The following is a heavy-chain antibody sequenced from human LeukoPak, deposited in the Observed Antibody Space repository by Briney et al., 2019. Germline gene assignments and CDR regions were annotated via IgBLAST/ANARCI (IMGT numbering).Heavy chain of an antibody. CDR3: ARTHDCTNGVCYQGSAVDY. CDR2: VTAYNGNT. V-gene: IGHV1-18*01. CDR1: GYTFTTYG. Sequence: ASVKVSCKASGYTFTTYGISWVRQAPGQGLEWLGWVTAYNGNTNYAQKVQGRVTMTTDTSTSTAYMEPRSLRSDDTAVYYCARTHDCTNGVCYQGSAVDYWGQGTLVTVSS. J-gene: IGHJ4*02. D-gene: IGHD2-8*01.